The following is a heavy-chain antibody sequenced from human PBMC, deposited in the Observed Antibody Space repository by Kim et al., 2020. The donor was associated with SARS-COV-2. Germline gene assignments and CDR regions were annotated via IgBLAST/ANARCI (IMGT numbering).Heavy chain of an antibody. CDR2: IYYSGST. J-gene: IGHJ3*02. D-gene: IGHD1-7*01. V-gene: IGHV4-39*01. CDR1: GGSISSINYY. Sequence: SETLSLTCTVSGGSISSINYYWGWIRQPPGKGLEWIGSIYYSGSTYYNPSLKSRVTISVDTPKNQFSLKLSSVTAADTAVYYCATPELLHDSFDIWGQGTMVTVSP. CDR3: ATPELLHDSFDI.